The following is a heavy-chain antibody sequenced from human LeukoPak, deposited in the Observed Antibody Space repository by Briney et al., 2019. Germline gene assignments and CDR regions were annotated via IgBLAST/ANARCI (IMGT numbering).Heavy chain of an antibody. CDR3: ARPTTYSYDSFGYYYKYFQH. CDR1: GFTFNSYW. D-gene: IGHD3-22*01. Sequence: GGSLRLSCAASGFTFNSYWMNWVRQAPGKGLEWVANIKQDGSEEFYVDSVKGRFTISRDNAKNSLYLQMNSLRAEDTAVYYCARPTTYSYDSFGYYYKYFQHWGQGTLVTVSS. CDR2: IKQDGSEE. J-gene: IGHJ1*01. V-gene: IGHV3-7*01.